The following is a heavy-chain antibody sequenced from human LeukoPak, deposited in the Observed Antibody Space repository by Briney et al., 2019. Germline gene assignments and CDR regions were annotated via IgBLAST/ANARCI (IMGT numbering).Heavy chain of an antibody. CDR1: GFTFSSYS. Sequence: GGSLRLSCAASGFTFSSYSMNWVRQAPGKGLEWVSYISSSSSTIYYADSVKGRFTISRDNAKNSLYLQMNSLRAEDTAVYYCARTANNRRTYYFDYWGQGTLVTVSS. CDR2: ISSSSSTI. CDR3: ARTANNRRTYYFDY. V-gene: IGHV3-48*01. J-gene: IGHJ4*02. D-gene: IGHD1/OR15-1a*01.